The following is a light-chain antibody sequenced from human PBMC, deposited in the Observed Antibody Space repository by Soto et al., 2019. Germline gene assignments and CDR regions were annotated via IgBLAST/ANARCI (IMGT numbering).Light chain of an antibody. CDR3: QQRSNWPIT. V-gene: IGKV3D-20*02. J-gene: IGKJ5*01. CDR1: QSVSNIY. Sequence: LVLTQSPGTLSLSPGETATLSCRASQSVSNIYLGWYQQKPGQAPRLLIFDGSSRATGIPDRFSGSGSGTDFTLTISRLEPEDFAVYYCQQRSNWPITFGQGTRLEIK. CDR2: DGS.